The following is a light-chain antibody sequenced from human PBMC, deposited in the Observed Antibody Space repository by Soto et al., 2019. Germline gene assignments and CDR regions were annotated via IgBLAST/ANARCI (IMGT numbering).Light chain of an antibody. Sequence: DIQMTQSPSSLSASVGDRVTITCRASQSNSSYLNWYQQKPWKALKLLIDAASSLQSRVPSRFSGSGSGTDFTLNISSLEPEVFATYYCQQSYSFGQGTKLEIK. CDR2: AAS. CDR1: QSNSSY. V-gene: IGKV1-39*01. CDR3: QQSYS. J-gene: IGKJ2*01.